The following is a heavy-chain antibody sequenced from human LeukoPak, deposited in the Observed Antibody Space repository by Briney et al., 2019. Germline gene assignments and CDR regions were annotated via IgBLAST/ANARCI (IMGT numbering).Heavy chain of an antibody. J-gene: IGHJ4*02. V-gene: IGHV3-53*01. D-gene: IGHD3-10*01. Sequence: GGSLRLSCAASGFTVSDNYMSWVRQAPGKGLEWVSLIYSGGTTDYADSVKGRFTISRDISNNTLSLQMSSLRAEDTAVYYCAKDGDGGFGELSSYFDYWGQGTLVTVSS. CDR2: IYSGGTT. CDR1: GFTVSDNY. CDR3: AKDGDGGFGELSSYFDY.